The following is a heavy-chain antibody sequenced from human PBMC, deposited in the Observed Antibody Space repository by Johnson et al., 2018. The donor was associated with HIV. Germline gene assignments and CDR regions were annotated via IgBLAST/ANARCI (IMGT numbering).Heavy chain of an antibody. CDR2: IGTAGDT. Sequence: VQLVESGGGLVQPGGSLRLSCAASGFTFSSYDMHWVRQATGKGLEWVSAIGTAGDTYYPGSVKGRFTISRENAKNSLYLQMNSLRAGDTAVYYCARGLACGGAGCTPDAFDIWGKGTMVTVSS. CDR3: ARGLACGGAGCTPDAFDI. CDR1: GFTFSSYD. J-gene: IGHJ3*02. V-gene: IGHV3-13*01. D-gene: IGHD2-21*02.